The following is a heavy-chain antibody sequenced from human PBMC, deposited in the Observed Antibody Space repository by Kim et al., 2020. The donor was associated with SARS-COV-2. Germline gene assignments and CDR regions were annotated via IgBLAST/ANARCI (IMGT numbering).Heavy chain of an antibody. V-gene: IGHV4-39*07. J-gene: IGHJ5*02. CDR1: GDSISSRSYY. Sequence: SETLSLTCTVSGDSISSRSYYWGWIRQPPGKGLEWIGSLYYSGSTYYNPSLKSRVTISVDTSKNQFSLKLSSVTAADTAVYYCARGDGGPPRIAAIKSHWFDPWGQGNLVTVSS. CDR3: ARGDGGPPRIAAIKSHWFDP. D-gene: IGHD6-13*01. CDR2: LYYSGST.